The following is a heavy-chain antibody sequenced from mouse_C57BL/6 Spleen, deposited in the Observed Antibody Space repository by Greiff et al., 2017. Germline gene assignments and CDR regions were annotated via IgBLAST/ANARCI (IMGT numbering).Heavy chain of an antibody. Sequence: VHLVESGAELARPGASVKLSCKASGYTFTSYGISWVKQRTGQGLEWIGEIYPRSGNTYYNEKFKGKATLTADKSYSTAYMELRSLTSEDSAVYFCARELDGFYAMDYWGQGTSVTVSS. CDR1: GYTFTSYG. J-gene: IGHJ4*01. CDR3: ARELDGFYAMDY. D-gene: IGHD2-3*01. V-gene: IGHV1-81*01. CDR2: IYPRSGNT.